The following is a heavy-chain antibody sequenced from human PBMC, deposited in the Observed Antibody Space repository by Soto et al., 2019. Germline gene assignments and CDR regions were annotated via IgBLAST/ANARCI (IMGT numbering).Heavy chain of an antibody. Sequence: QLQLQESGPGLVKPSETLSLTCTVSGGSISSSSYYWGWIRPPPGKGLEWIGSIYYSGSTYYNPSLKSRVTISVDTSKNQFSLKLSSVTAADTAVYYCARRGGVGATTYDYWGQGTLVTVSS. D-gene: IGHD1-26*01. CDR2: IYYSGST. V-gene: IGHV4-39*01. CDR3: ARRGGVGATTYDY. CDR1: GGSISSSSYY. J-gene: IGHJ4*02.